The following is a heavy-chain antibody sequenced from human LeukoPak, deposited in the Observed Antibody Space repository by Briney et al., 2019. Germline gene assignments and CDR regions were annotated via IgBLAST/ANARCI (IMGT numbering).Heavy chain of an antibody. CDR3: AKDRYYDSSGYFDY. D-gene: IGHD3-22*01. Sequence: GGSLRLSCAACGFTFSSYDMHWVRQATGKGLEWVSAIGTAGDTYYPGSVKGQFTISRDNSKNTLYLQMNSLRAEDTAVYYCAKDRYYDSSGYFDYWGQGTLVTVSS. J-gene: IGHJ4*02. CDR1: GFTFSSYD. V-gene: IGHV3-13*03. CDR2: IGTAGDT.